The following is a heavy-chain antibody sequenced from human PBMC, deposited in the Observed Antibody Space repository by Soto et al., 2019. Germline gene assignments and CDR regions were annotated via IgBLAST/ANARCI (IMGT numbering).Heavy chain of an antibody. J-gene: IGHJ6*02. Sequence: EVQLVESGGGLVQPGGSLRLSCAASGYSLSTYWMHWVRQIPGQGLTWVSRIGPDGSSATYADSVKGRFTISRDNANKAVYLQMNILRAEDTCVYSCGSEQSGYDDGEDYYPGVDVRGQGTLFVVSS. V-gene: IGHV3-74*03. CDR1: GYSLSTYW. CDR3: GSEQSGYDDGEDYYPGVDV. D-gene: IGHD5-12*01. CDR2: IGPDGSSA.